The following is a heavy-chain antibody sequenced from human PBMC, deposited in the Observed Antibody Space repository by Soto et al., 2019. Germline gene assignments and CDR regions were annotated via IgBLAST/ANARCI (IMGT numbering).Heavy chain of an antibody. D-gene: IGHD2-15*01. Sequence: SETLSLTCTVSGGSISSCGYYWSWIRQHPGKGLEWIGYIYYSGSTYYNPSLKSRVAISVDTSKNQFSLKLSSVTAADTAVYYCARSGGSDAFDIWGQGTMVTVSS. V-gene: IGHV4-31*03. CDR2: IYYSGST. J-gene: IGHJ3*02. CDR3: ARSGGSDAFDI. CDR1: GGSISSCGYY.